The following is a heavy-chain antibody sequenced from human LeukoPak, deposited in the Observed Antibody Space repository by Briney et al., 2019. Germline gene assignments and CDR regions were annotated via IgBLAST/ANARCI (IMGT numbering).Heavy chain of an antibody. CDR1: GGSFSGYY. J-gene: IGHJ4*02. CDR2: INHSGST. Sequence: PSETLSLTCAVYGGSFSGYYWSWIRQPPGKGLEWIGEINHSGSTNYNPSLKSRVTISVDTSKNQFSLKLSSVTAADTAVYYCARGRKLAAAAPWTPSFDHWGQGTLVTVSS. V-gene: IGHV4-34*01. CDR3: ARGRKLAAAAPWTPSFDH. D-gene: IGHD6-13*01.